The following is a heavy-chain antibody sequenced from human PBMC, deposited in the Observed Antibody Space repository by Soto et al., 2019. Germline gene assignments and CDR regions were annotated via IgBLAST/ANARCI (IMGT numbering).Heavy chain of an antibody. Sequence: QVQLVQSGAEVKKPGSSVKVSCKASGGTFSSYAISWVRQAPGQGLEWMGGIIPIFGTANYAQKFQGRVTXXAXEFXSTAYMELSSLRSEDTAVYYCAREMRQLAAMDFDYWGQGTLVTVSS. J-gene: IGHJ4*02. D-gene: IGHD6-6*01. CDR2: IIPIFGTA. CDR3: AREMRQLAAMDFDY. V-gene: IGHV1-69*12. CDR1: GGTFSSYA.